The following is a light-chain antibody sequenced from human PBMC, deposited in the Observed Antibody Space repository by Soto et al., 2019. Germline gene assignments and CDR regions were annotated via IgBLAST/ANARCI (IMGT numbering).Light chain of an antibody. CDR3: ASFRSGTILV. CDR2: VVS. Sequence: QSVLTQPAAVSGSPGQSITISCSGTSSDIGSYNHVAWYQQFPGKSPKLMIYVVSGRPPGVSDRFSGSKSGITASLTISGLLDDDEADYFCASFRSGTILVFGSGTKVTVI. CDR1: SSDIGSYNH. V-gene: IGLV2-14*03. J-gene: IGLJ1*01.